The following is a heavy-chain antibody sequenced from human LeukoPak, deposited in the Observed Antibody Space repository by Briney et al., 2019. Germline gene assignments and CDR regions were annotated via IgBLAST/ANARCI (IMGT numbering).Heavy chain of an antibody. V-gene: IGHV4-59*13. J-gene: IGHJ3*02. CDR1: GGFITNYY. Sequence: SETLSLTCTVSGGFITNYYWSWLRQPPEKGLEWIGYNYYSGSTNYNPSLKRRVTISVDTSKYQVSLRLSSVTTADTAVYYCARDQGAMVRGVTYDQDAFDIWGQGTMVTVSS. CDR2: NYYSGST. D-gene: IGHD3-10*01. CDR3: ARDQGAMVRGVTYDQDAFDI.